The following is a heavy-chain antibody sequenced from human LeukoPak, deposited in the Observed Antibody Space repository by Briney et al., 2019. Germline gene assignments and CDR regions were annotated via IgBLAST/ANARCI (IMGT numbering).Heavy chain of an antibody. CDR2: IYYTGST. CDR1: GGSVSSGSYY. J-gene: IGHJ5*02. Sequence: KPSETLSLTCTVSGGSVSSGSYYWSWIRQPPGKGLEYIGYIYYTGSTNYNPSLMSRVTISVDTSKNQFSLKLSSVTAADTAVYYCARADITIFGVVIPNWFDPWGQGTLVTVSS. V-gene: IGHV4-61*01. D-gene: IGHD3-3*01. CDR3: ARADITIFGVVIPNWFDP.